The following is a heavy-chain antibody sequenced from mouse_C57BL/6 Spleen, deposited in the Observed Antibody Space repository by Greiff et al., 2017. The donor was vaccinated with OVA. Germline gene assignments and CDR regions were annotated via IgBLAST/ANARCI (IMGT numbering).Heavy chain of an antibody. J-gene: IGHJ3*01. D-gene: IGHD2-10*02. V-gene: IGHV5-12*01. CDR1: GFTFSDYY. CDR3: ARQRAGYGIFAY. Sequence: DVKLVESGGGLVQPGGSLKLSCAASGFTFSDYYMYWVRQTPEKRLEWVAYISNGGGSTYYPDTVKGRFTISRDNAKNTLYLQMSRLKSEYTAMYYCARQRAGYGIFAYWGQGTLVTVSA. CDR2: ISNGGGST.